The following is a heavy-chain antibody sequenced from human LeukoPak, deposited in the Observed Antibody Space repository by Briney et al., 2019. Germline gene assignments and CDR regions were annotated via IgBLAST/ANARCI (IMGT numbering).Heavy chain of an antibody. CDR1: RASISDNY. V-gene: IGHV4-4*07. CDR2: TYTSGDT. D-gene: IGHD6-13*01. J-gene: IGHJ4*02. CDR3: TIGGASGSLAH. Sequence: TPSETLSLTCTVSRASISDNYWGWSRQPAGKALEWIGRTYTSGDTNCNPSLKSRASVSEDTSKNQFYLSLRYVTAADTAVYYCTIGGASGSLAHWGPGTLVTVSS.